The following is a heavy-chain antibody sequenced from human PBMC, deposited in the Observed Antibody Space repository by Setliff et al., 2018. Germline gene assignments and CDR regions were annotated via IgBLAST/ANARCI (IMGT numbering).Heavy chain of an antibody. V-gene: IGHV1-69*05. CDR2: IIPMFGTP. CDR1: GDSFSDYA. CDR3: ARSPAVLGIVYLDP. Sequence: SVKVSCKASGDSFSDYAISWVRQAPGQGLEWMGGIIPMFGTPAYTQKFQDRVTITTDESTSTAYMELNSLTSEDTAVYYCARSPAVLGIVYLDPWGQGTLVTVSS. D-gene: IGHD2-15*01. J-gene: IGHJ5*02.